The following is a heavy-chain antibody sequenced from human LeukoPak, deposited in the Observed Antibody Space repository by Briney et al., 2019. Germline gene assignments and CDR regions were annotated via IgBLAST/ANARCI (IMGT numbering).Heavy chain of an antibody. Sequence: SETLSLTCAVYGGSFSGYYWSWIRQPPGKGLEWIGEINHSGSTNYNPSLKSRVTISVDTSKNQFSLKLSSVTAADTAVYYCARMGRYYYDSSGYKRFDYWGHGTLVTVSS. CDR1: GGSFSGYY. J-gene: IGHJ4*01. CDR3: ARMGRYYYDSSGYKRFDY. D-gene: IGHD3-22*01. CDR2: INHSGST. V-gene: IGHV4-34*01.